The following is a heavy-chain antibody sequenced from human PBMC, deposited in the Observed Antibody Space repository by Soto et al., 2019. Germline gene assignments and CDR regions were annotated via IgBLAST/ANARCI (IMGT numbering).Heavy chain of an antibody. CDR2: ISGSGGST. V-gene: IGHV3-23*01. CDR1: VFTCITYP. CDR3: EKDLGIVAHDDFDI. D-gene: IGHD1-26*01. Sequence: WGSXRLSCSASVFTCITYPMILLRHAPGKGLEWVSAISGSGGSTYYADSVNGRFTISRDNSKNTLYLQMNSLRAEDTDVYYCEKDLGIVAHDDFDIWGQGTMVTV. J-gene: IGHJ3*02.